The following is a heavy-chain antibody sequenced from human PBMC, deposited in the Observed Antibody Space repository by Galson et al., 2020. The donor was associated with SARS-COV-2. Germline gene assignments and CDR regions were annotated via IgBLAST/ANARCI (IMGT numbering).Heavy chain of an antibody. Sequence: SGPTLVKPTQTLTLTCSISGPSLTTPGVGVGWIRRTPGKALEWLAVIYWNDDKRYSPSLKSRVTITKDTSKHQVVLTMTNMDPVDTATYYCTHSGLVRKSIRGYQYYYAMDIWGQGTTVTVSS. CDR1: GPSLTTPGVG. J-gene: IGHJ6*01. V-gene: IGHV2-5*01. CDR3: THSGLVRKSIRGYQYYYAMDI. D-gene: IGHD3-10*01. CDR2: IYWNDDK.